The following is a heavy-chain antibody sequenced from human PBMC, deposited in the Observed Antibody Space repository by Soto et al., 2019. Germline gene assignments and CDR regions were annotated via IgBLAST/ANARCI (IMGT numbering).Heavy chain of an antibody. Sequence: QVQLVQSGAEGKKPGSSVKVSCKASGGTFSRYTITWVRQAPGQGLEWMGGITPMFGTPNYAQKFQGRVTITADESTSTAYMELSSLRSEDTAMYYCARDGTLYDSSAYYYLYWGQGTLVTVSS. CDR3: ARDGTLYDSSAYYYLY. J-gene: IGHJ4*02. CDR2: ITPMFGTP. V-gene: IGHV1-69*01. CDR1: GGTFSRYT. D-gene: IGHD3-22*01.